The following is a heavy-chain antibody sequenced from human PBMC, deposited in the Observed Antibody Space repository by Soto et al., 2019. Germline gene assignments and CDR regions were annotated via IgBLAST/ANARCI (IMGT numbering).Heavy chain of an antibody. D-gene: IGHD1-26*01. CDR3: ARHHVRGRTIAGAAEF. V-gene: IGHV4-34*01. J-gene: IGHJ4*02. Sequence: PSETLSLTCAVYGGSLSGYYWGWIRQPPGKALEWIGEINYSGNTNYNPSLKSRVTISVDTSKNQLFLNLTSVTAADTAMYYCARHHVRGRTIAGAAEFWGQGTLVTVSS. CDR2: INYSGNT. CDR1: GGSLSGYY.